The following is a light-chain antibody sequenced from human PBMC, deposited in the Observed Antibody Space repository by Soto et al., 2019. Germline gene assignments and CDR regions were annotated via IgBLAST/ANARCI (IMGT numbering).Light chain of an antibody. J-gene: IGKJ1*01. CDR2: KAS. Sequence: DSQMTQSPSTQSGSVGERVTITCRASQTISSWLAWYQQKPGKAPKLLIYKASTLKSGVPSRFSGSGSGTEFTLTISSLQPDDFATYYCQHYNSYSEAFGQGTKVDI. CDR1: QTISSW. CDR3: QHYNSYSEA. V-gene: IGKV1-5*03.